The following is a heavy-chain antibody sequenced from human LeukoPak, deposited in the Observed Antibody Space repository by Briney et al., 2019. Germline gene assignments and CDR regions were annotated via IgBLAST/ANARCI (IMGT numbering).Heavy chain of an antibody. CDR3: ARESYYYDSSGLLDY. CDR2: IYHSGST. J-gene: IGHJ4*02. CDR1: GGSISSSNW. V-gene: IGHV4-4*02. D-gene: IGHD3-22*01. Sequence: SETLSLTCAVSGGSISSSNWWSWVRQPPGKGLEWIGEIYHSGSTNYNQSLKSRVTISVDKSKNQFSLKLSSVTAADTAVYYCARESYYYDSSGLLDYWGQGTLVTVSS.